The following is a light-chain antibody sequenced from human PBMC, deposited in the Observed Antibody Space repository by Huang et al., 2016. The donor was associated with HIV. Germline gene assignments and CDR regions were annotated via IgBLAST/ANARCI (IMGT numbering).Light chain of an antibody. CDR1: QNITRS. CDR2: AAS. J-gene: IGKJ1*01. Sequence: DIQMTQSPPSLSASVGDRVTFTCRASQNITRSLNWYQQKPGRAPKLVLYAASTLEIGVPSRFSGSGSVSHFTLSIKNLQPEDFATYYCQQSFNIPRTFG. CDR3: QQSFNIPRT. V-gene: IGKV1-39*01.